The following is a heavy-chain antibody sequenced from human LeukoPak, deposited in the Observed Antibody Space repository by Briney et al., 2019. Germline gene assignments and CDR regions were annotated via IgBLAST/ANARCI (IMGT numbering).Heavy chain of an antibody. CDR1: GFTFSSYA. D-gene: IGHD1-26*01. V-gene: IGHV3-23*01. CDR2: LSGGGGTT. CDR3: AKDPLWELYYFDY. Sequence: GGPLRLSCAASGFTFSSYAMSWVRQAPGKGLEWVSGLSGGGGTTFYADSVKGRFTISRDNSKNTLYLQMNSLRADDTAVYYCAKDPLWELYYFDYWGQGTLVTVSS. J-gene: IGHJ4*02.